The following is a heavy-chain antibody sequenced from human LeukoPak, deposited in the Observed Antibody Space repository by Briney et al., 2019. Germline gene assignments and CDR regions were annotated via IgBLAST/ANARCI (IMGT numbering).Heavy chain of an antibody. CDR3: AKEGGTYDFFGGFFDY. V-gene: IGHV3-23*01. CDR2: ISGSGGST. D-gene: IGHD3-3*01. J-gene: IGHJ4*02. CDR1: GFTFSSYA. Sequence: GGSLRLSCAASGFTFSSYAMSWVRQAPGKGLEWVSAISGSGGSTYYADSVKGRFTISRDNSKNTLYLQMNSLRAEDTAIYYCAKEGGTYDFFGGFFDYWGQGTLVTVSS.